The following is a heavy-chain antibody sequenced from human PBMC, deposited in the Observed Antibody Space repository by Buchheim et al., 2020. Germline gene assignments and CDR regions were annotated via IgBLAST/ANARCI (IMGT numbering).Heavy chain of an antibody. V-gene: IGHV4-61*08. Sequence: QVQLQESGPGLVKPSETLSLTCTVSGGSVNSAGHYWSWIRQPPGKGLEWVGYIYSSGTTNSNPSLKSQVTMSTDASKNQFSLKLRSVTAADTAVYYCARSVDTATDFDSWGQGTL. CDR2: IYSSGTT. CDR1: GGSVNSAGHY. D-gene: IGHD5-18*01. J-gene: IGHJ4*02. CDR3: ARSVDTATDFDS.